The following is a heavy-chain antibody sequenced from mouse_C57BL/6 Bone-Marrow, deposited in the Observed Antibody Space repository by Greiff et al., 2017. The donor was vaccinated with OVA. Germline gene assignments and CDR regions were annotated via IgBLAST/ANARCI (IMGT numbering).Heavy chain of an antibody. J-gene: IGHJ4*01. Sequence: EVKLQESGPGLVKPSQSLSLTCSVTGYSITSGYYWNWIRQFPGNKLEWMGYISYDGSNNYNPSLKNRISITRYTSKNQFFLKLNSVTTEDTATYYCARGSSYAMDDWGQGTSVTVSS. V-gene: IGHV3-6*01. D-gene: IGHD1-1*01. CDR1: GYSITSGYY. CDR3: ARGSSYAMDD. CDR2: ISYDGSN.